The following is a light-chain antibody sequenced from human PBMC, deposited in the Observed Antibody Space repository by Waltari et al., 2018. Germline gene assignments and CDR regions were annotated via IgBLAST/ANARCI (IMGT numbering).Light chain of an antibody. CDR2: GNN. Sequence: QSVLTQPPSMSGAPGQRVTISCPGSSSNIGAGHDVHWYQVFPGTAPTLLIDGNNNRPSGVPDRFSGSKSDTSASLAIGGLQAEDEADYYCQSFDIRLSGGVVFGRGTKVTVL. CDR3: QSFDIRLSGGVV. CDR1: SSNIGAGHD. J-gene: IGLJ3*02. V-gene: IGLV1-40*01.